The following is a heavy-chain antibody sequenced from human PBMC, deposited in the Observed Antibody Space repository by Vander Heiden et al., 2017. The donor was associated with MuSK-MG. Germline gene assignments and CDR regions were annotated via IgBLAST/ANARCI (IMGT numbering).Heavy chain of an antibody. Sequence: QGTWKESGHVVVRPTETLRRTCTVSGFSLSRARMGLICIRQPPGNALEWLAHICSNDEKSYSTSLKSRLTISKDNSKSQVVLTMTKRDPVDTATYYGGRIVDCGGWYFHLWVGGTLVAVYS. D-gene: IGHD2-21*02. CDR2: ICSNDEK. V-gene: IGHV2-26*01. CDR1: GFSLSRARMG. J-gene: IGHJ2*01. CDR3: GRIVDCGGWYFHL.